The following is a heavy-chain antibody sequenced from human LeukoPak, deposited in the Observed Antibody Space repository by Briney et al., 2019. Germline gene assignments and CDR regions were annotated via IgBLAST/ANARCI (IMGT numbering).Heavy chain of an antibody. CDR3: ARGGSGSPFDY. J-gene: IGHJ4*02. CDR2: LSGSGGNT. CDR1: GFTFYSYA. D-gene: IGHD3-10*01. Sequence: GGSLRLSCAASGFTFYSYAMSWVRQAPGKGLEWVLILSGSGGNTHYADSVKGRFTISRDNAKNSLYLQMNSLRAEDTAVYYCARGGSGSPFDYWGQGTLVTVSS. V-gene: IGHV3-23*01.